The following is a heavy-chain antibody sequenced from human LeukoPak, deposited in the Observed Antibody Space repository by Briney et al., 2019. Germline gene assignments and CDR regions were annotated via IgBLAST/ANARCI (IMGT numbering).Heavy chain of an antibody. Sequence: PGGSLRLSCTASGFTFSNYWMHWVRQAPGKGLVWVSRISTDGSSTSYADSVKGRLTISRDNAKNTLFLQMNSLRAEDTAVYYCARALYDFWSGYYIANYMDVWGKGTPVTVSS. CDR2: ISTDGSST. CDR3: ARALYDFWSGYYIANYMDV. CDR1: GFTFSNYW. D-gene: IGHD3-3*01. J-gene: IGHJ6*03. V-gene: IGHV3-74*01.